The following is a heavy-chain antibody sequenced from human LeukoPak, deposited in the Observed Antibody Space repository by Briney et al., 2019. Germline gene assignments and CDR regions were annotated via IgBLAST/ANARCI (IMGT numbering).Heavy chain of an antibody. CDR1: GGSISSHY. Sequence: SETLSLTCIVSGGSISSHYWSWIRQPPGKGLEWIGYIYYSGGTNYLSPLKIRVTISLDTSKTQFSLKLSSVTAADTAVYYCARVYYDFWSGYSSYYYYYYMDVWGKGTTVTVSS. V-gene: IGHV4-59*11. CDR3: ARVYYDFWSGYSSYYYYYYMDV. D-gene: IGHD3-3*01. CDR2: IYYSGGT. J-gene: IGHJ6*03.